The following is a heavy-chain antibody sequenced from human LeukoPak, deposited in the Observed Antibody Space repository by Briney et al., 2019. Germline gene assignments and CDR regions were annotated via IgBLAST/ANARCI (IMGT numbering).Heavy chain of an antibody. V-gene: IGHV3-49*03. CDR3: TRQYYDTSEVDY. CDR2: IRSKAYGGTT. Sequence: GGSLRLSCTASGFTFGDYAMSWFRQAPGKGLEWVGFIRSKAYGGTTEYAASVKGRFTIPRDDSKSIAYLQMNSLKTEDTAVYYCTRQYYDTSEVDYWGQGTLVTVSS. D-gene: IGHD3-22*01. J-gene: IGHJ4*02. CDR1: GFTFGDYA.